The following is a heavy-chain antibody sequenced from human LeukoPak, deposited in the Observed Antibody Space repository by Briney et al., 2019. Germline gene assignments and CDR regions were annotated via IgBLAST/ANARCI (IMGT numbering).Heavy chain of an antibody. Sequence: GGSLRLSCAAPGFTFHNYAIHWVRQAPGKGLEWVSLTSGDGITTYFADSVKGRFTISRDNSKSSLFLQMNSLRTEDTALYYCARDHVYGGADYWGQGTLVTVSS. CDR3: ARDHVYGGADY. V-gene: IGHV3-43*02. CDR2: TSGDGITT. D-gene: IGHD5/OR15-5a*01. J-gene: IGHJ4*02. CDR1: GFTFHNYA.